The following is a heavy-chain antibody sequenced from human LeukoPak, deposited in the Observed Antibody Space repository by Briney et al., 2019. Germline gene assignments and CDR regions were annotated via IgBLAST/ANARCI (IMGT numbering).Heavy chain of an antibody. V-gene: IGHV3-23*01. CDR1: GFTFSSYA. CDR2: ISGSGGST. J-gene: IGHJ5*02. D-gene: IGHD2-2*01. CDR3: AKDGGFIVVVPAASFDP. Sequence: GGSLRLSCAASGFTFSSYAMSWVRQAPGKGLEWVSAISGSGGSTYYADSVKGRFTISRDNSKNTLYLQMNSLRAEDTAVYYCAKDGGFIVVVPAASFDPWGQGTLVTVSS.